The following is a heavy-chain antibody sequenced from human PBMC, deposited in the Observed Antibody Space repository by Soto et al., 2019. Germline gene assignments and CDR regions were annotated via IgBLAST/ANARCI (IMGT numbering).Heavy chain of an antibody. Sequence: ASVKVSCKASGGTFSSYTISWVRPAPGQGLEWMGRIIPILGIANYAQKFQGRVTITADKSTSTAYMELSSLRSEDTAAYYCAREYCSGGSCYSISANYYYMDVWGKGTTVTVSS. D-gene: IGHD2-15*01. CDR2: IIPILGIA. V-gene: IGHV1-69*04. CDR3: AREYCSGGSCYSISANYYYMDV. CDR1: GGTFSSYT. J-gene: IGHJ6*03.